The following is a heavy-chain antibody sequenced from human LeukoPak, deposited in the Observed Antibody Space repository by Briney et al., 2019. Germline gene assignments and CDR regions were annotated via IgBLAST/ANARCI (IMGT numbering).Heavy chain of an antibody. D-gene: IGHD2-2*01. Sequence: GGSLRLSCAASGCTFKSYTMNGVRQAPGKGLEWVSSISSSSSSIYYADSVKGRFTISRDNAKKSLYLQMNSLRAEDTAMYYCARGFGTSTSCYGSYWGQGTLVTVSS. V-gene: IGHV3-21*01. CDR2: ISSSSSSI. CDR1: GCTFKSYT. J-gene: IGHJ4*02. CDR3: ARGFGTSTSCYGSY.